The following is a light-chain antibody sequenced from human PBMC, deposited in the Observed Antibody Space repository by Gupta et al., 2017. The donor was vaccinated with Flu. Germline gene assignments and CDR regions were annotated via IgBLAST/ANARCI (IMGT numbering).Light chain of an antibody. V-gene: IGKV3-20*01. CDR3: QQYGSLPRT. CDR2: GAS. CDR1: QSVSSSY. J-gene: IGKJ2*01. Sequence: EIVLPHPPGTLSLSPGERAIFSCRASQSVSSSYLAWYQQKPGQAPRLLIYGASSRANGIPERFSGSGSGTDFTLTVSRLDPEDSAVYYCQQYGSLPRTFGQGTKLEIK.